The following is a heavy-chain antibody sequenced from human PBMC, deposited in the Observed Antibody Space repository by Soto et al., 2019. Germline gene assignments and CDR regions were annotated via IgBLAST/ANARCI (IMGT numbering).Heavy chain of an antibody. CDR3: ARHASNVLTGYPYYFDY. V-gene: IGHV5-10-1*01. Sequence: PGESLKISCKGSRYSFTSYWISWVRQMPGKGLEWMGRIDPSDSYTNYSPSFQGHVTISADKSISTAYLQWSSLKASDTAMYYCARHASNVLTGYPYYFDYSGQGTLVTVST. CDR2: IDPSDSYT. CDR1: RYSFTSYW. J-gene: IGHJ4*02. D-gene: IGHD3-9*01.